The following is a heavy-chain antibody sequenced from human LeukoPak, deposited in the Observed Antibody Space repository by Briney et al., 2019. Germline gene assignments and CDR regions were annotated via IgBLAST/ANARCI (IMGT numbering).Heavy chain of an antibody. Sequence: ASVKVSCKASGYTFTSYDINWVRQATGQGLEWMGGIIPIFGTANYAQKFQGRVTITADKSTSTAYMELSSLRSEDTAVYYCARAPRGNYCSGGSCYEIIDYWGQGTLVTVSS. D-gene: IGHD2-15*01. J-gene: IGHJ4*02. V-gene: IGHV1-69*06. CDR1: GYTFTSYD. CDR2: IIPIFGTA. CDR3: ARAPRGNYCSGGSCYEIIDY.